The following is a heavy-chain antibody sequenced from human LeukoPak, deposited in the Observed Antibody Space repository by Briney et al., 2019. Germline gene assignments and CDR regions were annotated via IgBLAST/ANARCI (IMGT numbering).Heavy chain of an antibody. CDR3: AREETMVRGADFDY. J-gene: IGHJ4*02. CDR1: GDSVSSNSAA. CDR2: TYYRSKWYN. D-gene: IGHD3-10*01. V-gene: IGHV6-1*01. Sequence: SQTLSLTCAISGDSVSSNSAAWNWIRQSPSRGLEWLRRTYYRSKWYNNYAVSVKSRITINPDTSKNQFSLQLNSVTPDDTAVYYCAREETMVRGADFDYWGQGTLVTVSS.